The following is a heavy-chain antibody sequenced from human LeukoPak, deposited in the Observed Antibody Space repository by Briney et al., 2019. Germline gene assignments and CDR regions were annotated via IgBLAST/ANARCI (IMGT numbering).Heavy chain of an antibody. CDR2: TNDSGST. CDR1: GESFSGYY. V-gene: IGHV4-34*01. CDR3: ARETAAAGSFIAINDY. J-gene: IGHJ4*02. D-gene: IGHD6-13*01. Sequence: SETLSLTCAVYGESFSGYYWSWIRQPPGKGLEWSGETNDSGSTNYNPSLKSRVTISVDTSKNQFSLKLTSVTAADTAIYYCARETAAAGSFIAINDYWGQGTLVTVSS.